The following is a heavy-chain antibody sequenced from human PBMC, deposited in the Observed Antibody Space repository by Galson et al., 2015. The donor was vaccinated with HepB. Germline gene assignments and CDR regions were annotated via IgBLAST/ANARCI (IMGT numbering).Heavy chain of an antibody. CDR2: ISSSSSTI. V-gene: IGHV3-48*02. D-gene: IGHD3-3*01. Sequence: SLRLSCAASGFTFSSYSMNWVRQAPGKGLEWVSYISSSSSTIYYADSVKGRFTISRDNAKNSLFLQVNSLRDEDTAVYYCARKDDFWSGNNYYYAMDVWGQGTTVTVSS. CDR1: GFTFSSYS. CDR3: ARKDDFWSGNNYYYAMDV. J-gene: IGHJ6*02.